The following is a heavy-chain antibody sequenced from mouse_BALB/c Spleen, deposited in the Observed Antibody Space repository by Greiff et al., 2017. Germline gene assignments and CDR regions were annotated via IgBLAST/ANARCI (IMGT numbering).Heavy chain of an antibody. J-gene: IGHJ4*01. CDR2: INPYNDGT. Sequence: EVQLQQSGPELVKPGASVKMSCKASGYTFTSYVMHWVKQKPGQGLEWIGYINPYNDGTKYNEKFKGKATLTSDKSSSTAYMELSSLTSEDSAVYYCARFTGYYAMDYWGQGTSVTVSS. CDR3: ARFTGYYAMDY. CDR1: GYTFTSYV. D-gene: IGHD4-1*01. V-gene: IGHV1-14*01.